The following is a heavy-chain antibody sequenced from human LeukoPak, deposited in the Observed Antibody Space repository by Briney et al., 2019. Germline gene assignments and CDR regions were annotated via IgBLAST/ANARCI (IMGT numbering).Heavy chain of an antibody. D-gene: IGHD2-2*01. CDR2: ISGSGGST. Sequence: QPGGSLRLSCAASGFTFSSYAMSWVRQAPGKGLEWVSAISGSGGSTYYADSVKGRFTISRDNSKNTLYLQMNSLRAEDTAVYYCAKRPRYCSSTSCYAGGFDYWGQGTLVTVSS. V-gene: IGHV3-23*01. CDR1: GFTFSSYA. CDR3: AKRPRYCSSTSCYAGGFDY. J-gene: IGHJ4*02.